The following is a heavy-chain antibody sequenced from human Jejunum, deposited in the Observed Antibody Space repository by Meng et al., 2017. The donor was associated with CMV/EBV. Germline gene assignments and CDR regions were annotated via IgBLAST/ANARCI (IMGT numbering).Heavy chain of an antibody. D-gene: IGHD4-11*01. V-gene: IGHV3-48*03. CDR2: ISGPGNTI. CDR3: ARLQWAAFDY. Sequence: FAVSGFNLNSSEMNWVRQAPGKGLEWVSYISGPGNTIYYADSVKGRFTISRDNAKNSLYLQMSGLRAEDTAVYYCARLQWAAFDYLGQGTLVTVSS. CDR1: GFNLNSSE. J-gene: IGHJ4*02.